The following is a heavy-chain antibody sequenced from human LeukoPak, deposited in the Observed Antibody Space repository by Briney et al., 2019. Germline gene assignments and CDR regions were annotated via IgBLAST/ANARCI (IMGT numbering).Heavy chain of an antibody. V-gene: IGHV3-30-3*02. CDR1: KFTFSSYA. J-gene: IGHJ4*02. CDR2: ISFDGTIK. CDR3: AKMQGYFDY. Sequence: GGSLRLSCAASKFTFSSYAMHWVRRAPGKGLEWVAFISFDGTIKYYADSVKGRFTISRDNSKNMLYLQMSSLRAEDTAVYYCAKMQGYFDYWGQRTLVPVSS.